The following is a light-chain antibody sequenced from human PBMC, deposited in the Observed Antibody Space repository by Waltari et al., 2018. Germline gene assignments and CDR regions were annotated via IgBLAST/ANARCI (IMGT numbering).Light chain of an antibody. CDR1: NSNIGAGFD. CDR3: QSYDSSPYVV. V-gene: IGLV1-40*01. CDR2: VSN. Sequence: QSVLTQPPSVSGAPAQRVTISCTGNNSNIGAGFDVHWYQQLPGTAPKLLIYVSNNRPSGVPARFCGPKSGTSASLAITGLQAEDEADYYCQSYDSSPYVVFGGGTRLTVL. J-gene: IGLJ3*02.